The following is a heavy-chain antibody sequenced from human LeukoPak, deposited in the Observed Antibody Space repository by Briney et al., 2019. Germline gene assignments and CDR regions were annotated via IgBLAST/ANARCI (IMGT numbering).Heavy chain of an antibody. CDR3: TTGGSAFDI. V-gene: IGHV3-15*01. CDR2: IKSKTDGGTT. CDR1: GFTFSNAW. J-gene: IGHJ3*02. D-gene: IGHD3-16*01. Sequence: GGSLRLSCAASGFTFSNAWMSWVRQAPGKGLEWVDRIKSKTDGGTTDYAAPVRGRFTISRDDSKNTLYLQMNSLKTEDTAVYYCTTGGSAFDIWGQGTMVTVSS.